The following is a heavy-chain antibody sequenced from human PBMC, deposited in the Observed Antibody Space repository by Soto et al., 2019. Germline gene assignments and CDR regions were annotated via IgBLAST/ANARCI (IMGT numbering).Heavy chain of an antibody. D-gene: IGHD3-3*01. Sequence: PVGSLRLSCAASGLTFSSYAMSWVRQAPGKGLEWVSGISVSGGNTYYADSVKGRFTISRDNSKNTLYLQMNNLRAEDTAVYYCADGGEWSFNFVYWGQGTLVTVSS. CDR2: ISVSGGNT. CDR1: GLTFSSYA. V-gene: IGHV3-23*01. J-gene: IGHJ4*02. CDR3: ADGGEWSFNFVY.